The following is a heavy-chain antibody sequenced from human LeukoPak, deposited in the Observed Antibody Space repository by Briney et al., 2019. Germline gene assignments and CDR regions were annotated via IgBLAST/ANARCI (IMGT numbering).Heavy chain of an antibody. D-gene: IGHD6-13*01. J-gene: IGHJ4*02. CDR1: GYTFTSYD. CDR3: ARDFEGSSWYFGN. Sequence: ASVKVSCKASGYTFTSYDINWVRQATGQGLEWMGWINPNSGGTNYAQKFQGRVTMTRDTSISTAYMELSRLRSDDTAVYYCARDFEGSSWYFGNWGQGTLVTVSS. CDR2: INPNSGGT. V-gene: IGHV1-2*02.